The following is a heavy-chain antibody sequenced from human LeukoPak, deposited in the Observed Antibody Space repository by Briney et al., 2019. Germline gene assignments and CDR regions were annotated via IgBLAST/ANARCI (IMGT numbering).Heavy chain of an antibody. CDR3: ARIPGGYFDY. D-gene: IGHD2-15*01. J-gene: IGHJ4*02. V-gene: IGHV1-18*01. Sequence: ASVKVSCKASGYAFTTSDINWVRQATGQGLEWMGWMSPYGGNTRYAQKLQGRVTMTTDTSTSTAYMELRSLRSDDTAVYYCARIPGGYFDYWGQGTLVTVSS. CDR2: MSPYGGNT. CDR1: GYAFTTSD.